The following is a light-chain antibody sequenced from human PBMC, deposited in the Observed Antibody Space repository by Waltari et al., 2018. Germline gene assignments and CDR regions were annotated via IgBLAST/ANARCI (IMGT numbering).Light chain of an antibody. CDR1: SSNLAYNS. J-gene: IGLJ3*02. CDR2: SNN. V-gene: IGLV1-44*01. CDR3: STWDDSLNGPV. Sequence: TQAPSASGPPGQEVTITCSGTSSNLAYNSVTWYHQLPGTAPKLLIYSNNQRPSGFPGRFSGSKSGSSASLAISGLQSEDEGDYYCSTWDDSLNGPVFGGGTKLTVL.